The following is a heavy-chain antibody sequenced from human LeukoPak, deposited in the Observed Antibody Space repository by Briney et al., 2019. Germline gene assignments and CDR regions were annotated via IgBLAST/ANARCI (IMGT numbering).Heavy chain of an antibody. CDR2: ISITGGTT. D-gene: IGHD6-13*01. Sequence: PGGSLRLSCAASGFTFSIYAMSWVRQATGQGREWVSVISITGGTTYYADSVKGRFTISRDNSKDTLYLQMSSLRAEDTAIYYCATSPSWGPAAAGMRFDYWGQGTLVTVSS. V-gene: IGHV3-23*01. CDR1: GFTFSIYA. J-gene: IGHJ4*02. CDR3: ATSPSWGPAAAGMRFDY.